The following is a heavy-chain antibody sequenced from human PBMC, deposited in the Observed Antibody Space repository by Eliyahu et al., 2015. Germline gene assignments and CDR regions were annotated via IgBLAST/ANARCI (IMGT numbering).Heavy chain of an antibody. V-gene: IGHV4-31*03. D-gene: IGHD3-22*01. CDR2: IYYSGST. Sequence: QVQLQESGPGLVXPSQTLSLTCPVXGXSXSXXGYYWSWXRQHPGKGLEWIGYIYYSGSTYYNPSLKSRVTISVDTSKNQFSLKLSSVTAADTAVYYCAASGYYYDSSGYFYWGQGTLVTVSS. CDR3: AASGYYYDSSGYFY. J-gene: IGHJ4*02. CDR1: GXSXSXXGYY.